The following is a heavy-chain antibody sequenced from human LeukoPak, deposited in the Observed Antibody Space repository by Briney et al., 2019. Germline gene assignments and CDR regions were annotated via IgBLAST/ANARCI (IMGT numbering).Heavy chain of an antibody. Sequence: GGSLRLSCAASGFTFSSYKMNGVGQAPGKGLEWVSSISGSGTYMYYADSLKGRFTISRDNAKNSLYLQMNSLRAEDTAVYYCARVLDITGTIFDAFDIWGQGPMVTVPS. J-gene: IGHJ3*02. CDR2: ISGSGTYM. V-gene: IGHV3-21*01. D-gene: IGHD1-20*01. CDR3: ARVLDITGTIFDAFDI. CDR1: GFTFSSYK.